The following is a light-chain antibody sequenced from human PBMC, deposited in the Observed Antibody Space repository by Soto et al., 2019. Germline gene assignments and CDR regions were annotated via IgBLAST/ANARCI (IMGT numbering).Light chain of an antibody. Sequence: QSVLTQPPSASGTPGQRVTISCSGGSSNIGTNSVNWYQQLPGRAPKLLIYNNDLRPSGVPDRFSGSKSGTSASLAISGLQSEDEADYYCAAWHDSLNGFYVFGIGTNVTVL. V-gene: IGLV1-44*01. CDR1: SSNIGTNS. J-gene: IGLJ1*01. CDR2: NND. CDR3: AAWHDSLNGFYV.